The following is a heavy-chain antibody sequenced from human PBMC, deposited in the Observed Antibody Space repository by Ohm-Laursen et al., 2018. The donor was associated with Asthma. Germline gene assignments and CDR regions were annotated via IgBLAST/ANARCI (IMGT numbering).Heavy chain of an antibody. J-gene: IGHJ5*02. CDR3: ARRVDSSSKSPLWFDP. CDR2: IYPGDSDT. CDR1: GYSFTSYW. V-gene: IGHV5-51*01. Sequence: ESLKISCKGSGYSFTSYWIGWVRQMPGKGLEWMGIIYPGDSDTRYSPSFQGQVTISADKSISTAYLQWSSLKASDTAMYYCARRVDSSSKSPLWFDPWGQGTLVTVSS. D-gene: IGHD6-6*01.